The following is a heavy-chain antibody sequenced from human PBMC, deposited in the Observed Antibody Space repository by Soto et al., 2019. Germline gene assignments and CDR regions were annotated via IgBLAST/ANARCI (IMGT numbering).Heavy chain of an antibody. Sequence: QLHLVQSGAVVKKPGASVTVSCSASGYPVTAYYMHWVRQAPGRGLEWMGGINPATGAAKYTQTFQGRVTMTRGTSTGTGFLGLSGLTSEDTAVFFWARGGGVGVAGSAAFDMWGQGTLVTVSS. V-gene: IGHV1-2*02. CDR2: INPATGAA. CDR3: ARGGGVGVAGSAAFDM. CDR1: GYPVTAYY. J-gene: IGHJ3*02. D-gene: IGHD3-3*01.